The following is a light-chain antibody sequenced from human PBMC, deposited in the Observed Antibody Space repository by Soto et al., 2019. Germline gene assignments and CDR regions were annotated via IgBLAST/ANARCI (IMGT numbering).Light chain of an antibody. CDR1: QGISNW. CDR2: TGS. J-gene: IGKJ4*01. V-gene: IGKV1-12*01. CDR3: QQSNSFPLT. Sequence: DIQMPQSPSSVSASVGDRVSITCRASQGISNWLAWYQQKPGRAPKLLIYTGSSLQSGVPSRFSGTGSGTDFTLTISSLQPEDVATYYWQQSNSFPLTFGGGTNVEIK.